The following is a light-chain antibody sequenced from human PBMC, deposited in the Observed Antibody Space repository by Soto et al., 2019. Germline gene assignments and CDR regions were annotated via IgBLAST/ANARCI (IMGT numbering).Light chain of an antibody. V-gene: IGLV2-14*01. CDR1: SSDVGGYNY. CDR3: SAYTSSSTLVV. J-gene: IGLJ2*01. Sequence: QSALTQPASVSGCPGQSITISCTGTSSDVGGYNYVSWYQQHPGKAPKLMIYDVSNRPSGVSNLFSGSKSGNTASLTISGLQAEDEADYYFSAYTSSSTLVVFGGGTQLTVL. CDR2: DVS.